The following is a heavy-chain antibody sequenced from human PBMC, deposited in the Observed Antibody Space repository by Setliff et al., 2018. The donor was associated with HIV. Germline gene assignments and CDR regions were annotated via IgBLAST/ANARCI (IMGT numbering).Heavy chain of an antibody. D-gene: IGHD3-3*01. CDR1: GSTFANYW. V-gene: IGHV5-51*01. CDR2: IYLGDSDT. J-gene: IGHJ3*02. Sequence: PGASLKVSCKGSGSTFANYWIGWVRQMPGKGLEWMGIIYLGDSDTRYSPSFQGQVTISADTSISTTYLQWSSLKASDTAMYYCARQGITILDGAPHAFDIWGQGTMFTVSS. CDR3: ARQGITILDGAPHAFDI.